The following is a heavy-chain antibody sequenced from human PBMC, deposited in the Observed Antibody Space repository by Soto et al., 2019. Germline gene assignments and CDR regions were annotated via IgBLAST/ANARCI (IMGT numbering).Heavy chain of an antibody. CDR1: GYKVTTWHNFTSYW. Sequence: GESPKISCMGSGYKVTTWHNFTSYWIAWVRQMPGEGLEWMGIIYPGDSDTRYSPSFQGQVTISADKSINSVYLQWSSLRASDTAMFYCAIGTHGNSYYDYLGQGTLVTVS. D-gene: IGHD1-1*01. CDR3: AIGTHGNSYYDY. J-gene: IGHJ4*02. CDR2: IYPGDSDT. V-gene: IGHV5-51*01.